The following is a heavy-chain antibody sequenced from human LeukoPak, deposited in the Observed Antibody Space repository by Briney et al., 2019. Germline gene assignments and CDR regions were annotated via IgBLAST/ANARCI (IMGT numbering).Heavy chain of an antibody. Sequence: GGSLRLSCAASGFTFSSYWMSWVRQAPGKGLEWVANIKQDGSEKYYVDSVKGRFTISRDNAKNSLYLQMNSLRAEDTAVYYCARAYYDFWSGYYKEVGYYCYYMDVWGKGTTVTVSS. D-gene: IGHD3-3*01. CDR3: ARAYYDFWSGYYKEVGYYCYYMDV. J-gene: IGHJ6*03. V-gene: IGHV3-7*01. CDR2: IKQDGSEK. CDR1: GFTFSSYW.